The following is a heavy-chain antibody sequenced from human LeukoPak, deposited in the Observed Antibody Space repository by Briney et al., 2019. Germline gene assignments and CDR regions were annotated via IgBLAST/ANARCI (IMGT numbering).Heavy chain of an antibody. CDR2: ISSSSSYI. V-gene: IGHV3-21*01. Sequence: GGPLRLSCAASGFTFSSYSMNWVRQAPGKGLEWVSSISSSSSYIYYADSVKGRFTISRDNAKNSLYLQMNSLRAEDTAVYYCARAHTYGDYSYYFDYWGQGTLVTVSS. CDR1: GFTFSSYS. CDR3: ARAHTYGDYSYYFDY. J-gene: IGHJ4*02. D-gene: IGHD4-17*01.